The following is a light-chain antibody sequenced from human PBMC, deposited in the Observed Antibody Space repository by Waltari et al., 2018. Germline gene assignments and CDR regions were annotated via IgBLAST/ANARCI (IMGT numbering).Light chain of an antibody. CDR3: QQYGSSPYT. CDR2: GAS. CDR1: QSVSSNY. Sequence: IVLTQSPGTLSLSPGERATLSCRASQSVSSNYLTWYQQKPGQAPRLLIYGASSMATGIPDRFSGSGSGTDFTLTISRLEPEDFAVYYCQQYGSSPYTFGQGTKLEIK. J-gene: IGKJ2*01. V-gene: IGKV3-20*01.